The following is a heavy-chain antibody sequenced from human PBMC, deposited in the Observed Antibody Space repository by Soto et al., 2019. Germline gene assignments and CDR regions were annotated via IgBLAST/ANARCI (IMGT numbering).Heavy chain of an antibody. Sequence: AGGSLRLSCAASGFTLSPYHMDWVRQAPGKGLEWVAYINAGSSTIHYADSVRGRFTISRDNAKNTLYLQMNSLRAEDTAVYFCAKSGYGSDALWSIGPCGQAPLLTVSS. V-gene: IGHV3-48*04. CDR2: INAGSSTI. CDR3: AKSGYGSDALWSIGP. J-gene: IGHJ5*02. CDR1: GFTLSPYH. D-gene: IGHD5-12*01.